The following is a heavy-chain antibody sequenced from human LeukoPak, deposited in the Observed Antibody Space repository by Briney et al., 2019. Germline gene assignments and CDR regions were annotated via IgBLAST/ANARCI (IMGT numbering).Heavy chain of an antibody. J-gene: IGHJ5*02. CDR3: ARRGRYSYGSLGTQGRFDP. D-gene: IGHD5-18*01. CDR2: INHSGST. CDR1: GESFSGYY. Sequence: SDTLSLTCAVYGESFSGYYWSWIRQPPGKGLEWLGEINHSGSTNYNPSLKSRVTISVDTSKNQCSLKLSSVTAADTAVYYCARRGRYSYGSLGTQGRFDPWGQGTLVTVSS. V-gene: IGHV4-34*01.